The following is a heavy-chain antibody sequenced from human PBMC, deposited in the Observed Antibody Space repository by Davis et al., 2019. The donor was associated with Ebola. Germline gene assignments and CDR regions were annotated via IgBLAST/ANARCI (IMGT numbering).Heavy chain of an antibody. V-gene: IGHV4-34*01. D-gene: IGHD5-18*01. J-gene: IGHJ4*02. CDR1: GGSFSGYY. Sequence: MPSETLSLTCAVYGGSFSGYYWSWIRPPPGKGLEWIGEINHSGSTNYNPSLKSRVTISVDTSKNQFSLKLSSVTAADTAVYYCARGRRYSYGPPRYWGQGTLVTVSS. CDR2: INHSGST. CDR3: ARGRRYSYGPPRY.